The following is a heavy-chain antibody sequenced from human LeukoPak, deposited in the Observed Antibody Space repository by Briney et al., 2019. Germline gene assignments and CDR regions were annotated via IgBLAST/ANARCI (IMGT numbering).Heavy chain of an antibody. CDR2: INHSGST. CDR3: ATPSGNYYYYYGMDV. D-gene: IGHD1-26*01. V-gene: IGHV4-34*01. CDR1: GGSFSGYY. Sequence: KPSETLSLTCAVYGGSFSGYYWSWIRQPPGKGLEWIGEINHSGSTNYNPSLKSRVTISVDTSKNQFSLKLSSVTAADTAVYYCATPSGNYYYYYGMDVWGQGTTVTVSS. J-gene: IGHJ6*02.